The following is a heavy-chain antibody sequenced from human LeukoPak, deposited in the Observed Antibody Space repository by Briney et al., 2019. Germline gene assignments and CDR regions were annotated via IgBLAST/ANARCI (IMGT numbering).Heavy chain of an antibody. J-gene: IGHJ4*02. V-gene: IGHV3-48*01. Sequence: GGSLRLSCAASGFTFSSYSMIWVRQAPGKGLEWVSSTSSSSSIYYADSVKGRFTISRDNAENSLCLQMNSLRAEDTAVYYCARDLIGITIFGGGVDYWGQGTLVTVSS. CDR1: GFTFSSYS. CDR2: TSSSSSI. D-gene: IGHD3-3*01. CDR3: ARDLIGITIFGGGVDY.